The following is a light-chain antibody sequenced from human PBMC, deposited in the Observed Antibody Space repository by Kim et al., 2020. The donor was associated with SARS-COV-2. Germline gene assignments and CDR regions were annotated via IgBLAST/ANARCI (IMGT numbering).Light chain of an antibody. CDR3: ATWHDSLAAYV. CDR2: DTD. CDR1: SSNIGRNY. Sequence: QSVLTQPPSASGTPGQRVTISCSGSSSNIGRNYVYWYQQVPGKAPKLLIHDTDKLPSGVPDRFSGSKSGTSASLAISGLRSEDEADYYCATWHDSLAAYVFGTGTKVTVL. J-gene: IGLJ1*01. V-gene: IGLV1-47*01.